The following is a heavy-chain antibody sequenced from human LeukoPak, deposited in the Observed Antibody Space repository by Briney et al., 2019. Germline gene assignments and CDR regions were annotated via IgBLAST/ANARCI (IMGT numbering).Heavy chain of an antibody. V-gene: IGHV3-9*01. Sequence: GGSLRLSCAASGFTFDDYAMHWVRQAPGKGLEWVSGISWNSGSIGYADSVKGRFTISRDNAKNSLYLQMNSLRAEDTALCYCAKDPGDWGQGTLVTVSS. D-gene: IGHD1-14*01. CDR3: AKDPGD. CDR2: ISWNSGSI. CDR1: GFTFDDYA. J-gene: IGHJ4*02.